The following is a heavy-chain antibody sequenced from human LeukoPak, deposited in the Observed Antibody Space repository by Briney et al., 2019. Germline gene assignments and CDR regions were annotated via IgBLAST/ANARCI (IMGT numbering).Heavy chain of an antibody. Sequence: GGSLRLSCAASGFTFSRYWMSWVRQAPGKGLEWVANIKQGGSEKHYVDSVKGRFTISRDNAKNSLYLQMNSLRAEDTAVYYCVVGAAEDWFDPWGQAILLTVSS. D-gene: IGHD3-16*01. V-gene: IGHV3-7*02. CDR1: GFTFSRYW. CDR2: IKQGGSEK. CDR3: VVGAAEDWFDP. J-gene: IGHJ5*02.